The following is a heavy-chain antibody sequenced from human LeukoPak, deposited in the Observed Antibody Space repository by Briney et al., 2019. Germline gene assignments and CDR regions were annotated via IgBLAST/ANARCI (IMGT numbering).Heavy chain of an antibody. Sequence: GGSLRLSCAASGFTFSSYSMNWVRQAPGKGLEWVSSISSSSSYIYYADSVKGRFTISRDNAKNSLYLQMNSLRAEDTAVYYCARVTDYYGSDPFDYWGQGTLVTVSS. CDR1: GFTFSSYS. D-gene: IGHD3-10*01. CDR3: ARVTDYYGSDPFDY. V-gene: IGHV3-21*01. J-gene: IGHJ4*02. CDR2: ISSSSSYI.